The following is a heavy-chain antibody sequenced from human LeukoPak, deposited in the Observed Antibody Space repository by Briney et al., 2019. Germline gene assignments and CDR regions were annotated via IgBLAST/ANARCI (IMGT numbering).Heavy chain of an antibody. CDR3: ARDPAPIVVVPAAMYYYYMDV. J-gene: IGHJ6*03. CDR1: GFTFSDYY. CDR2: ISSSGSTI. D-gene: IGHD2-2*01. Sequence: GGSLRLSCAASGFTFSDYYMSWIRQAPGKGLEWVSYISSSGSTIYYADSVKGRFTISRDNAKNSLYLQMNSLRAEDTAVYYCARDPAPIVVVPAAMYYYYMDVWGKGTTVTVSS. V-gene: IGHV3-11*04.